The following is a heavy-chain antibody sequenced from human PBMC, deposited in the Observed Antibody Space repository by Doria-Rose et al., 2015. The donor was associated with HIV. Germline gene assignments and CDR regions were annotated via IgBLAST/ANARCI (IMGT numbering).Heavy chain of an antibody. J-gene: IGHJ4*02. CDR3: ARIKSSRWYHKYYFDF. Sequence: SGPVLVKPTETLTLTCTVSGVSLSSPGMGVSWIRQPPGKALEWLANIFSDDERSYNTSLKSRLTISSVTSKRQVVLTMTDMDPVDTATYYCARIKSSRWYHKYYFDFWGQGTLVIVSA. D-gene: IGHD6-13*01. V-gene: IGHV2-26*01. CDR1: GVSLSSPGMG. CDR2: IFSDDER.